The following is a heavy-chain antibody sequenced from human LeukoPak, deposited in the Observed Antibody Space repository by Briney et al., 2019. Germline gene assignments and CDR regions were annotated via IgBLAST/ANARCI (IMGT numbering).Heavy chain of an antibody. J-gene: IGHJ4*02. V-gene: IGHV4-4*07. Sequence: SETLSLTCTVSGGSISSYYWSWVRQPAGKGLEWIGRIYTSGNTNYNSSLKSRVTMSVDTSKNQVSLKLNSVTAADTAVYYCAREGGSYRLFDYWGQGTLVTVSS. CDR3: AREGGSYRLFDY. D-gene: IGHD3-16*02. CDR1: GGSISSYY. CDR2: IYTSGNT.